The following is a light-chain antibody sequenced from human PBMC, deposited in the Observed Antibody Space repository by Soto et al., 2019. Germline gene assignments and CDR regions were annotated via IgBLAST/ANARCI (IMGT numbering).Light chain of an antibody. CDR3: SSYTGSGTLFV. J-gene: IGLJ1*01. Sequence: QSALTQPASVSGSPGQSITISCTGTSGDVGAYNYVSWYQQHPGRAPRLMIHDVTNRPSGVSNRFSGSKSGNTASLTISGLQAEDEADYYCSSYTGSGTLFVFGTGTKLTVL. CDR1: SGDVGAYNY. V-gene: IGLV2-14*01. CDR2: DVT.